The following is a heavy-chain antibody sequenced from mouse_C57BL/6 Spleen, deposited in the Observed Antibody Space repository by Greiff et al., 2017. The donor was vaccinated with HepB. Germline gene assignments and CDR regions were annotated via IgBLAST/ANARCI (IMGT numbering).Heavy chain of an antibody. V-gene: IGHV5-9-1*02. CDR2: ISSGGDYI. CDR3: TRAAYYSNYNYAMDY. D-gene: IGHD2-5*01. CDR1: GFTFSSYA. Sequence: DVHLVESGEGLVKPGGSLKLSCAASGFTFSSYAMSWVRQTPEKRLEWVAYISSGGDYIYYADTVKGRFTISRDNARNTLYLQMSSLKSEDTAMYYCTRAAYYSNYNYAMDYWGQGTSVTVSS. J-gene: IGHJ4*01.